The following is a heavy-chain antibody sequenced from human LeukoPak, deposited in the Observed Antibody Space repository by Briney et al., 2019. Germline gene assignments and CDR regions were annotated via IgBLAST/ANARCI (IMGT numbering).Heavy chain of an antibody. D-gene: IGHD6-13*01. CDR1: GGSISSYY. V-gene: IGHV4-59*12. J-gene: IGHJ4*02. CDR2: IYYSGST. Sequence: SETLSLTCTVSGGSISSYYWSWIRQPPGKGLEWIGYIYYSGSTNYNPSLKSRVTISVDTSKNQFSLKLSSVTAADTAVYYCARESSSSWLRDLDYWGQGTLVTVSS. CDR3: ARESSSSWLRDLDY.